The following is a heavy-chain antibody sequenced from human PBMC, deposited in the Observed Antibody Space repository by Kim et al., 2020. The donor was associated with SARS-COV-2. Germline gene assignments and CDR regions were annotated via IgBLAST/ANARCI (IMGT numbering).Heavy chain of an antibody. CDR2: INHSGST. J-gene: IGHJ4*02. V-gene: IGHV4-34*01. CDR3: ARRPYYYDSGRYFDY. D-gene: IGHD3-22*01. CDR1: GGSFSGYY. Sequence: SETLSLTCAVYGGSFSGYYWSWIRQPPGKGLEWIGEINHSGSTNYNPSLKSRVTISVDTSKNQFSLKLSSMTAADTAVYYCARRPYYYDSGRYFDYWGQGTLVTVSS.